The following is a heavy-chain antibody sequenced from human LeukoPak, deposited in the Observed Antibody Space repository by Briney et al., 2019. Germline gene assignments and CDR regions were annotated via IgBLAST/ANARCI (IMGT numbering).Heavy chain of an antibody. CDR2: FDPEDGET. V-gene: IGHV1-24*01. CDR1: GYTLTELS. D-gene: IGHD2-2*01. J-gene: IGHJ4*02. CDR3: ATRDIVVVPAAMGGDYFDY. Sequence: ASVKVSCEVSGYTLTELSMHWVRQAPGKGLEWMGGFDPEDGETIYAQKFQGRVTMTEDTSTDTAYMELSSLRSEDTAVYYCATRDIVVVPAAMGGDYFDYWGQGTLVTVSS.